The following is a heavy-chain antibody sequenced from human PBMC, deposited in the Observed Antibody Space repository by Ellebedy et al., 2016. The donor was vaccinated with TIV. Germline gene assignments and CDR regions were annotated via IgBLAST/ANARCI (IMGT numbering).Heavy chain of an antibody. CDR3: ARGWGDYYMDD. CDR1: GDSIISNNW. V-gene: IGHV4-4*02. Sequence: MPSETLSLTCGVSGDSIISNNWWSWVRQPPGTGLEWIGEIYHSGSTNYNPSLKSRITISLDKSKNQFSLKLSSVTAADTAVYSCARGWGDYYMDDWGKGTTVIVSS. CDR2: IYHSGST. J-gene: IGHJ6*03. D-gene: IGHD3-16*01.